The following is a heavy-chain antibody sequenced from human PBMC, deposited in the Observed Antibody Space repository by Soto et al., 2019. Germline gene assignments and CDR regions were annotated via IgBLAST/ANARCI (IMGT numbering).Heavy chain of an antibody. Sequence: QVQLVQSGAEVKKPGASVKVSCKVSGYTLTELSMHWVRQAPGKGLEWMGGFDPEDGETIYAQKFHGRVTMTEDTYTDTAYMELSSLRSEDTAVYYCATFPDRIVATIRRWFDHWGQGTLVTVSS. CDR1: GYTLTELS. CDR3: ATFPDRIVATIRRWFDH. V-gene: IGHV1-24*01. D-gene: IGHD5-12*01. J-gene: IGHJ5*02. CDR2: FDPEDGET.